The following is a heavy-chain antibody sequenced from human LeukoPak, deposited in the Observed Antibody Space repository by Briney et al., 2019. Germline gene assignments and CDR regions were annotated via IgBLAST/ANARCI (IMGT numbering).Heavy chain of an antibody. D-gene: IGHD6-6*01. CDR3: ARVAGLEYSSSRNHNYYYYYMDV. J-gene: IGHJ6*03. CDR1: GYTFTSYY. V-gene: IGHV1-46*01. CDR2: VNPSGGST. Sequence: ASVKVSCKASGYTFTSYYMHWVRQAPGQGLEWMGIVNPSGGSTSYAQKFQGRVTMTRDMATSTVYMELSSLRSEDTAVYYCARVAGLEYSSSRNHNYYYYYMDVWGKGTTVTVSS.